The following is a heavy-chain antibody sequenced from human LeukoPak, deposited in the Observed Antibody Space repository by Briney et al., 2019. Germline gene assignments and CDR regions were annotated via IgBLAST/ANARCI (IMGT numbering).Heavy chain of an antibody. CDR3: AKIQGSAIFGVFDI. Sequence: GGSLRLSCAAPGFTFSNYAMSWVRQAAGKGLEWVSTISGSGDRTYYADSVKGRFTISRDNSMNTLYLQMTSLRVEDTAVYYCAKIQGSAIFGVFDIWGQGTMVTVSS. V-gene: IGHV3-23*01. J-gene: IGHJ3*02. CDR1: GFTFSNYA. D-gene: IGHD3-3*01. CDR2: ISGSGDRT.